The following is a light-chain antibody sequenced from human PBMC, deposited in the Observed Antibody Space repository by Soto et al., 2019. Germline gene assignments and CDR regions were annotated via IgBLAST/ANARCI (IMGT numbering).Light chain of an antibody. CDR1: QSISSW. CDR2: KAS. V-gene: IGKV1-5*03. J-gene: IGKJ1*01. Sequence: DIQMTQSPSTVSASVPDRVSINLRASQSISSWLAWYQQKPGKAPKLLINKASSLESGVPSRFSGSGSGTEFTLTISSLQPDDFATYYCQHFNSYPWTFGQGTKVDIK. CDR3: QHFNSYPWT.